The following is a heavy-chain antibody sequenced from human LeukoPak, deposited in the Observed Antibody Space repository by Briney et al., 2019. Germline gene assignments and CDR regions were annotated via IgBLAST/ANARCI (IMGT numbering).Heavy chain of an antibody. CDR3: TTVYYDFWSGTDY. Sequence: GGSLRLSCAASGFTFSSYAMSWVRQAPGKGLEWVSAISGSGGSTYYADSVKGRFTISRDNSKNTPYLQMNSLRAEDTAVYYCTTVYYDFWSGTDYWGQGTLVTVSS. J-gene: IGHJ4*02. D-gene: IGHD3-3*01. V-gene: IGHV3-23*01. CDR1: GFTFSSYA. CDR2: ISGSGGST.